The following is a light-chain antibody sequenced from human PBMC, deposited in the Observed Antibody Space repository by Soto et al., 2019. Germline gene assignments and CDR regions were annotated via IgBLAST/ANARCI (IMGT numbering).Light chain of an antibody. V-gene: IGLV2-14*01. J-gene: IGLJ1*01. CDR2: EVS. CDR1: SSDYNY. Sequence: QSVLTQPASVSGSPGQSITISCTGTSSDYNYVSWYQQHPGKAPKLMIFEVSNRPSGVSNRFSGSKSGNTASLTISGLQAEDEADYYCSSYTSSSTYVFGTGTKLTVL. CDR3: SSYTSSSTYV.